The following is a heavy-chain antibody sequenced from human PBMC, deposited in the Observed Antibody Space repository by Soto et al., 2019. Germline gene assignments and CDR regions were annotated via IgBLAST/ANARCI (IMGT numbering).Heavy chain of an antibody. J-gene: IGHJ4*02. D-gene: IGHD1-1*01. CDR3: SKAFANSRRNPGPSRF. CDR1: GFTFDDYA. V-gene: IGHV3-9*01. Sequence: GGSLRLSCAASGFTFDDYAMHWVRQAPGKGLEWVSGISRVNDQIGYAESVRGRFTISRDNAQNSLYRQRNNLKTEDPAFQFFSKAFANSRRNPGPSRFWRPRTL. CDR2: ISRVNDQI.